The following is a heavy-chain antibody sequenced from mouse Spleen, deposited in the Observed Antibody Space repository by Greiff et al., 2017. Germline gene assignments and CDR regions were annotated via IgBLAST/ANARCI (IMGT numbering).Heavy chain of an antibody. V-gene: IGHV1-50*01. D-gene: IGHD1-1*01. CDR3: ASLRYHY. CDR2: IDPSDSYT. CDR1: GYTFTSYW. Sequence: QVQLQQSGAELVKPGASVKLSCKASGYTFTSYWMQWVKQRPGQGLEWIGEIDPSDSYTNYNQKFKGKATLTVDTSSSTAYMQLSSLTSEDSAVYYCASLRYHYWGQGTTLTVSS. J-gene: IGHJ2*01.